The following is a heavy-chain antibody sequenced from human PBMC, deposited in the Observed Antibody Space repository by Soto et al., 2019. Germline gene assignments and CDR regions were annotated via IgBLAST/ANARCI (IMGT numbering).Heavy chain of an antibody. Sequence: ASVKVSCKASGYTFTSCGISWLRQAHGQGLEWMGWISAYNGNTNYAQKLQGRVTMTTDTSTSTAYMELRSLRSDDTAVYYCGRPSEQWRVDYCGQGTLGTVSS. CDR3: GRPSEQWRVDY. D-gene: IGHD6-19*01. V-gene: IGHV1-18*01. J-gene: IGHJ4*02. CDR1: GYTFTSCG. CDR2: ISAYNGNT.